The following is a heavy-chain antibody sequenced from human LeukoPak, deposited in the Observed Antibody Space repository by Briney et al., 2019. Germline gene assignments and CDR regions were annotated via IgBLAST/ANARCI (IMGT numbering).Heavy chain of an antibody. V-gene: IGHV1-18*01. CDR2: ISAYNGNT. CDR1: GYTFTSYG. CDR3: ARVRGIAVALYYFDY. Sequence: ASVKVSCKASGYTFTSYGISWVRQAPGQGLEWMGWISAYNGNTNCAQKLQGRVTMTTDTSTSTAYMELRSLRSDDTAVYYCARVRGIAVALYYFDYWGQGTLVTVSS. D-gene: IGHD6-19*01. J-gene: IGHJ4*02.